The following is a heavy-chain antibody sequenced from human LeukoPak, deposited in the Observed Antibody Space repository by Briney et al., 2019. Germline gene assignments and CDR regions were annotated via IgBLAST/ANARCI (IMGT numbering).Heavy chain of an antibody. V-gene: IGHV3-23*01. J-gene: IGHJ4*02. CDR3: AKDPGAFPYFFDS. CDR2: ISDSGQSP. Sequence: GGSLRLSFEASGFTFRNYAMNWVRQSPGKGLEYVSGISDSGQSPYYAASVRGRFTISRDNSNNTLYLQMNSLRAEGTAVYYCAKDPGAFPYFFDSWGQGTLVTVSS. D-gene: IGHD2/OR15-2a*01. CDR1: GFTFRNYA.